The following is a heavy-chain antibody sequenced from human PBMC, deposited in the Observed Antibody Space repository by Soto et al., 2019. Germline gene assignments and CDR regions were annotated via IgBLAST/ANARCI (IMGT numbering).Heavy chain of an antibody. CDR3: ARENGDIVVVPAAMTNYYYYYGMDV. D-gene: IGHD2-2*01. CDR2: IIPIFGTA. V-gene: IGHV1-69*13. CDR1: GGTFSSYA. Sequence: GASVKVSCKASGGTFSSYAISWVRQSPGQGLEWMGGIIPIFGTANYAQKFQGRVTITADESTSTAYMELSSLRSEDTAVYYCARENGDIVVVPAAMTNYYYYYGMDVWGQGTTVTVSS. J-gene: IGHJ6*02.